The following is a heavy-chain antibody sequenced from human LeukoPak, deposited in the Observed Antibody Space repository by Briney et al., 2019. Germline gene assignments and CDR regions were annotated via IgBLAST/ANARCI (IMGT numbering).Heavy chain of an antibody. CDR1: EYTFTSYD. CDR3: ARDIGYYYGMDV. D-gene: IGHD5-12*01. Sequence: GASVKVSCKASEYTFTSYDINWVRQATGQGLEWMGWMSPNSGNTAYAQKFQGRVTITRNNSISTAYMELSSLRSEDTAVYYCARDIGYYYGMDVWGQGTTVTVSS. V-gene: IGHV1-8*01. CDR2: MSPNSGNT. J-gene: IGHJ6*02.